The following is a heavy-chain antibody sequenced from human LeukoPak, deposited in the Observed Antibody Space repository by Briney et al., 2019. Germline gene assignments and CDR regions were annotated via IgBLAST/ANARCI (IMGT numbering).Heavy chain of an antibody. Sequence: SETLSLTCTVSGYSISSGYFWGWIRQPPGKGLEWIGTIYNSGSTYYNASLESRVTISVDTSKNQFSLKLSSVTAADTAVYYCARDGRITIFGVVITEFDYWGQGTLVTVSS. D-gene: IGHD3-3*01. V-gene: IGHV4-38-2*02. CDR1: GYSISSGYF. J-gene: IGHJ4*02. CDR3: ARDGRITIFGVVITEFDY. CDR2: IYNSGST.